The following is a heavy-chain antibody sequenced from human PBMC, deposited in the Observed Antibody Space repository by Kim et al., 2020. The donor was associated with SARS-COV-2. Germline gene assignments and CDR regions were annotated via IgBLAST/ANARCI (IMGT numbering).Heavy chain of an antibody. Sequence: TANDAQKCQGRVTFTADESTSTAYMELSSLRSEDTAVYYCARDPHYGFDYWGQGTLVTVSS. J-gene: IGHJ4*02. CDR2: TA. V-gene: IGHV1-69*01. D-gene: IGHD4-17*01. CDR3: ARDPHYGFDY.